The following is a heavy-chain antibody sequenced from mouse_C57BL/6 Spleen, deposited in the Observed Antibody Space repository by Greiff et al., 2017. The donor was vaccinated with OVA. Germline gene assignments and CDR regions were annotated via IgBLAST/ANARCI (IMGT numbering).Heavy chain of an antibody. CDR2: IYPGDGDT. V-gene: IGHV1-80*01. D-gene: IGHD2-4*01. CDR1: GYAFSSYW. J-gene: IGHJ2*01. CDR3: ARESYDYDVDY. Sequence: QVHVKQSGAELVKPGASVKISCKASGYAFSSYWMNWVKQRPGKGLEWIGQIYPGDGDTNYNGKFKGKATLTADKSSSTAYMQLSSLTSEDSAVYFCARESYDYDVDYWGQGTTLTVSS.